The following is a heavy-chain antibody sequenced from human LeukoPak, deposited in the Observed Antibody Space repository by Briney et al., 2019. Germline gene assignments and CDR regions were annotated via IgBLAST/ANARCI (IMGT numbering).Heavy chain of an antibody. J-gene: IGHJ3*02. CDR2: ISYDGSNK. CDR3: ARGGIVGATFAFDI. CDR1: GFTFSSYA. V-gene: IGHV3-30*04. D-gene: IGHD1-26*01. Sequence: GRSLRLSCAASGFTFSSYAMHWVRQAPGKGLEWVAVISYDGSNKYYADSVKGRFTISRDNSKNTLYLQMNSLRAEDTAVYYCARGGIVGATFAFDIWGQGTMVTVSS.